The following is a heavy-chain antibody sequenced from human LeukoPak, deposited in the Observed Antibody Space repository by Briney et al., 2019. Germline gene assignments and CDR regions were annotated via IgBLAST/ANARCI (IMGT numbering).Heavy chain of an antibody. CDR1: GGSFSGYY. D-gene: IGHD2-2*01. Sequence: SETLSLTCAVYGGSFSGYYWSWIRQPPGKGLEWIGEINHSGSTNYNPSLKSRVTISVDTSKNQSSLKLSSVTAADTAVYYCARAQDIVVVPAAARGYGMDVWGKGTTVTVSS. J-gene: IGHJ6*04. CDR3: ARAQDIVVVPAAARGYGMDV. CDR2: INHSGST. V-gene: IGHV4-34*01.